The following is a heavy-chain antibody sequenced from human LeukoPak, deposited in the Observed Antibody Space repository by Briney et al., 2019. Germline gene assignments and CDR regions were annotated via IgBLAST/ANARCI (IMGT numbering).Heavy chain of an antibody. D-gene: IGHD3-3*01. Sequence: GSVKVSCKASGYTFTGYYMHWVRQAPGQGLEWMGWINPNSGGTNYAQKFQGRVTMTRDTSISTAYMELSRLRSDDTAVYYCARAPPTIFGVVIASWFDPWGQGTLVTVSS. J-gene: IGHJ5*02. V-gene: IGHV1-2*02. CDR1: GYTFTGYY. CDR3: ARAPPTIFGVVIASWFDP. CDR2: INPNSGGT.